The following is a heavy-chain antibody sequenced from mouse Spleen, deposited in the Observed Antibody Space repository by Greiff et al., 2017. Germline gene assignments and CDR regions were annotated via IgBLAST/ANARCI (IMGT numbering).Heavy chain of an antibody. CDR1: GYAFTNYL. D-gene: IGHD2-12*01. CDR2: INPGSGGT. V-gene: IGHV1-54*01. Sequence: VMLVESGAELVRPGTSVKVSCKASGYAFTNYLIEWVKQRPGQGLEWIGVINPGSGGTNYNEKFKGKATLTADKSSSTAYMQLSSLASEDSAVYFCARKGPTTGYFDYWGQGTTLTVSS. J-gene: IGHJ2*01. CDR3: ARKGPTTGYFDY.